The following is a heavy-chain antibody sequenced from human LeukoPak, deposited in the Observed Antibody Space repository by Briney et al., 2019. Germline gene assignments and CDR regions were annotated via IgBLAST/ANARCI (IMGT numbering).Heavy chain of an antibody. J-gene: IGHJ3*02. CDR1: GFTVSSNY. V-gene: IGHV3-66*01. CDR3: ARARPPSYYYDSSGSQGAFDI. Sequence: PGGSLRLSCAASGFTVSSNYMSWVRQAPGKGLESVSVIYSGGSTYYADSVKGRFTISRDNSKNTLYLQMNSLRAEDTAVYYCARARPPSYYYDSSGSQGAFDIWGQGTMVTVSS. CDR2: IYSGGST. D-gene: IGHD3-22*01.